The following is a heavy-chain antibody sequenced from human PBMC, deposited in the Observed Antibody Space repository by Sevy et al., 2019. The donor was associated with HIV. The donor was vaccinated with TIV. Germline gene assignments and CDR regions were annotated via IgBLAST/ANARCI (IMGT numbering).Heavy chain of an antibody. Sequence: GSLRLSCAASGFTLSSNYMSWVRQAPGQGLEWVSIIYSGGSTYCADSVKGRFTISRYNSKNTLYLQMNSLGAEDTAVYYCASEGYSYGAYWYFDLWGHGTLVTVSS. CDR3: ASEGYSYGAYWYFDL. CDR1: GFTLSSNY. J-gene: IGHJ2*01. V-gene: IGHV3-53*01. CDR2: IYSGGST. D-gene: IGHD5-18*01.